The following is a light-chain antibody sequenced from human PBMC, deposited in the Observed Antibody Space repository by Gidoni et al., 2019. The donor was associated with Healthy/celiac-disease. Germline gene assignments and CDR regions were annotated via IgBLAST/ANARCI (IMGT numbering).Light chain of an antibody. CDR3: AAWDDSLSGPV. Sequence: QSVLTQPPSASGTPRQRVTISCSGSSSNIGSNYVYWYPQLPGTAPKLLIYRNNQRPSGVPDRFSGSKSGTSASLAISGLRSEDEADYYCAAWDDSLSGPVFGGGTKLTVL. CDR1: SSNIGSNY. CDR2: RNN. J-gene: IGLJ2*01. V-gene: IGLV1-47*01.